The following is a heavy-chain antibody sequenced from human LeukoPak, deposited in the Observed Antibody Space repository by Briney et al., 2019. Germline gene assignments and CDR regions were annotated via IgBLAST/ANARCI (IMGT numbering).Heavy chain of an antibody. V-gene: IGHV4-34*01. Sequence: PSETLSLTCAVYGGSFSGYYWSWIRQPPGKGLEWIGEINHSGSTNYNPSLKSRITISVDTSKNQFSLKLSSVTAANTAVYYCARGLSVIVYWGQGTLVTVSS. CDR3: ARGLSVIVY. J-gene: IGHJ4*02. CDR1: GGSFSGYY. CDR2: INHSGST.